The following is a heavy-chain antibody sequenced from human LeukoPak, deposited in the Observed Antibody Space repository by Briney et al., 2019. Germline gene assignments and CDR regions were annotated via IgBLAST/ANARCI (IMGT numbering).Heavy chain of an antibody. V-gene: IGHV1-69*13. CDR2: IIPIFGTA. Sequence: SVTVSCTASGGTFSSYAISWVRQAPGQGLEWMGGIIPIFGTANYAQKFQGRVTITADESTSTAYMELSSLRSEDTAVYYCARSGYCSGGSCYSVAFDIWGQGTMVTVSS. CDR3: ARSGYCSGGSCYSVAFDI. CDR1: GGTFSSYA. J-gene: IGHJ3*02. D-gene: IGHD2-15*01.